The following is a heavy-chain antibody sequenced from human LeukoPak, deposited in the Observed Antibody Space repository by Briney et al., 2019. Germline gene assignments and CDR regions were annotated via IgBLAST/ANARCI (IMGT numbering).Heavy chain of an antibody. V-gene: IGHV3-11*01. Sequence: PGGSLRLPCAASGFTFSDYYMSWIRQAPGKGLEWVSYISSSGSTIYYADSVKGRFTISRDNAKNSLYLQMNSLRAEDTAVYYCARTSPAVLSFDPWGQGTLVTVSS. CDR2: ISSSGSTI. J-gene: IGHJ5*02. D-gene: IGHD2/OR15-2a*01. CDR1: GFTFSDYY. CDR3: ARTSPAVLSFDP.